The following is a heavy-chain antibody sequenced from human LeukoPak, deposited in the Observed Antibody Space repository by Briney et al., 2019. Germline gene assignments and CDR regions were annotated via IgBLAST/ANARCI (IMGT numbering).Heavy chain of an antibody. CDR1: GAFTSTYY. J-gene: IGHJ4*02. V-gene: IGHV4-59*13. CDR2: VFYSGNS. D-gene: IGHD6-25*01. Sequence: PSETLSLACSVSGAFTSTYYWSWVRQPPTGGLEWIGYVFYSGNSNYNPNFTSRVTMSVDTSKNQFSLKLTSLSAADTAVYYCARIDPLGFFDQWGQGTLVTVSS. CDR3: ARIDPLGFFDQ.